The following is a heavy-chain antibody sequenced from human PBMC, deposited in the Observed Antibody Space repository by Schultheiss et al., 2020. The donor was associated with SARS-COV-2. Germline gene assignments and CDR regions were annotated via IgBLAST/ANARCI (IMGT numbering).Heavy chain of an antibody. CDR1: GFTFSSYA. CDR3: ARDPHGIDV. J-gene: IGHJ6*02. V-gene: IGHV3-23*01. Sequence: GESLKISCAASGFTFSSYAMSWVRQAPGKGLEWISAIGGSGGSIFFADSVKGRFTISRDNSKNTLYLQMNSLRVGDTAVYYCARDPHGIDVWGQGTTVTVSS. CDR2: IGGSGGSI.